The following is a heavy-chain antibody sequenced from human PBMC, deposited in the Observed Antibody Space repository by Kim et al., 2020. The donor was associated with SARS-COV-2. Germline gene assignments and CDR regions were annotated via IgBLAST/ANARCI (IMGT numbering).Heavy chain of an antibody. D-gene: IGHD3-22*01. CDR3: AREDWYDSGDRWWFDP. V-gene: IGHV1-69*01. J-gene: IGHJ5*02. Sequence: KFQGRVTITADESTSTAYMELSSLRSEDTAVYYCAREDWYDSGDRWWFDPWGQGTLVTVSS.